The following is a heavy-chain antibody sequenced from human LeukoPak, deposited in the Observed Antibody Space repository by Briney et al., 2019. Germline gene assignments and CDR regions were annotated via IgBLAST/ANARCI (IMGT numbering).Heavy chain of an antibody. CDR2: IYYSGST. CDR3: ARSGLELWFGELLGRGYYGMDV. V-gene: IGHV4-59*01. D-gene: IGHD3-10*01. CDR1: GGSITSYY. J-gene: IGHJ6*02. Sequence: PSETLSPACTVSGGSITSYYWSGIRQPPGKGLGWIGYIYYSGSTNYNPSPKSRVTISVDTSKNQFSLNLSSVTAADTAVYYCARSGLELWFGELLGRGYYGMDVWGQGTAVTVSS.